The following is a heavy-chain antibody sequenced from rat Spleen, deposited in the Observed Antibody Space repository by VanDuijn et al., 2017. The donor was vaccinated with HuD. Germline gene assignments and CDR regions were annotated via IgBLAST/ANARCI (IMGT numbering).Heavy chain of an antibody. Sequence: EVQLVESGGGLVQPGRSMKLSCAASGFTFSNYYMDWVRQAPTNGLEWVTSISPDGGSTYYPDSMKGRFTISRDNAEKPVYLQMDSLRSEDTATYYCAGGYTDYWGQGVMVTVSS. CDR1: GFTFSNYY. CDR2: ISPDGGST. V-gene: IGHV5-25*01. CDR3: AGGYTDY. J-gene: IGHJ2*01. D-gene: IGHD1-11*01.